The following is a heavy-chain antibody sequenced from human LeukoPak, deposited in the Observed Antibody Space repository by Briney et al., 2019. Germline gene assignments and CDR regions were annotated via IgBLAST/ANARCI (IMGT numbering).Heavy chain of an antibody. CDR1: GYTFTSYD. Sequence: ASVKVSCKASGYTFTSYDINWVRQATGQGLEWMGWMNPNSGNTGYAQKFQGRVTITRNTSISTAYMELSSLRSEDTAVYYCATSILLRGVYAFDIWGQGTMVTVSS. CDR3: ATSILLRGVYAFDI. V-gene: IGHV1-8*03. CDR2: MNPNSGNT. J-gene: IGHJ3*02. D-gene: IGHD3-10*01.